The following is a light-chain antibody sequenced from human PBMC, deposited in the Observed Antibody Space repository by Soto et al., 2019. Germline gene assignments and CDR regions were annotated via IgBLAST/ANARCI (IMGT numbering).Light chain of an antibody. Sequence: DIQMPQYPSTLPASVGDRVTITCRASQSISHFLAWYQQKPGKAPKLLIYAASSLQSGVPSRFSGSGSGTDFTLTISSLQPEDFATYYCQQSYSSLITFGQGTRLEI. CDR1: QSISHF. CDR2: AAS. CDR3: QQSYSSLIT. J-gene: IGKJ5*01. V-gene: IGKV1-39*01.